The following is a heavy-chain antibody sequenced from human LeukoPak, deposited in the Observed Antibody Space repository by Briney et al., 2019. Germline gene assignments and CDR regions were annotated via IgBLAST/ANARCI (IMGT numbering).Heavy chain of an antibody. V-gene: IGHV1-18*01. CDR1: GYTFTNYG. CDR3: AFTRGYYYYYGMDV. J-gene: IGHJ6*02. Sequence: ASVKVSCKASGYTFTNYGISWVRQAPGQGLEWMGWISAYNGNTNYAQKLQGRVTMTTDTSTSTAYMELRSLRSDDTAVYYCAFTRGYYYYYGMDVWGQGTTVTVSS. CDR2: ISAYNGNT.